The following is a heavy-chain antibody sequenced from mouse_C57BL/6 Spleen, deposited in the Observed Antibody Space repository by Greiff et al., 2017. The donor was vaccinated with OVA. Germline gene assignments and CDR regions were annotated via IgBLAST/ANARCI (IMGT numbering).Heavy chain of an antibody. Sequence: EVQLQESGPGLVKPSQSLSLTCSVTGYSITSGYYWNWIRQFPGNKLEWMGYISYDGSNNYNPSLKNRISITRDTSKNRFFLKLNSVTTEDTATYYCARKGDIYYDYDNYFDYWGQGTTLTVSS. CDR1: GYSITSGYY. J-gene: IGHJ2*01. D-gene: IGHD2-4*01. CDR3: ARKGDIYYDYDNYFDY. CDR2: ISYDGSN. V-gene: IGHV3-6*01.